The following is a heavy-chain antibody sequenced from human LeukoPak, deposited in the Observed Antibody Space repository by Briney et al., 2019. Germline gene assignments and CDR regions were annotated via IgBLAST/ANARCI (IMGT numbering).Heavy chain of an antibody. CDR1: GGSISNYY. J-gene: IGHJ3*02. V-gene: IGHV4-59*12. Sequence: SETLSLTCTVSGGSISNYYWSWIRQPPGKGLEWIGYIYSSGSTNYNPSLKSRVTISVDTSKNQFSLKLSSVTAADTAVYYCARRSRYNWNRDAFDIWGQGTMVTVSS. CDR2: IYSSGST. D-gene: IGHD1-20*01. CDR3: ARRSRYNWNRDAFDI.